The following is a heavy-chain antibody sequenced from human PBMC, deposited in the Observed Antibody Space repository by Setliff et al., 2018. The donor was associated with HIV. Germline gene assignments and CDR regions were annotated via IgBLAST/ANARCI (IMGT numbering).Heavy chain of an antibody. CDR3: TASADGDCATTSCTNWFDP. CDR1: GFTFSGSA. CDR2: IKTKPSNYAT. Sequence: GGSLRLSCAASGFTFSGSAIHWVRRASGKGLEWVGRIKTKPSNYATAYGASMKGRFTISRDDSKNTAYLQLNSLKAEDTAVYYCTASADGDCATTSCTNWFDPWGRGTLVTVS. D-gene: IGHD2-2*01. J-gene: IGHJ5*02. V-gene: IGHV3-73*01.